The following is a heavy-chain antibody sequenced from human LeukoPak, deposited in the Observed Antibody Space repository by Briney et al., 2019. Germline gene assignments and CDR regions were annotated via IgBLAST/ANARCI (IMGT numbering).Heavy chain of an antibody. CDR3: AVLQAVLGKGLYVDY. V-gene: IGHV2-70*11. CDR1: GLSLSTSGMC. CDR2: IDWDDDK. D-gene: IGHD6-19*01. J-gene: IGHJ4*02. Sequence: SGPALVKPRQTLTLTYTFFGLSLSTSGMCESWIRQPPGKALEWLARIDWDDDKYYSTSLKTRLTISKDTSKNQVVLTMTNMDPVDTATYYCAVLQAVLGKGLYVDYGRKGTLVTVSS.